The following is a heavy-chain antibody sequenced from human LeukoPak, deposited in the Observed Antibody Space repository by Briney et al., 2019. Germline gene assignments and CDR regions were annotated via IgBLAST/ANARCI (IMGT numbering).Heavy chain of an antibody. J-gene: IGHJ4*02. CDR3: ARRGRNFWSGYPTSYFDY. V-gene: IGHV4-34*01. CDR2: IYHSGTT. D-gene: IGHD3-3*01. Sequence: PSETLSLTCAVYGGSFSGYYWSWIRQPPGKGLEWIGSIYHSGTTYYNPSLKSRVTISVDTSSNQFSLKLSSVTAADTAVYYCARRGRNFWSGYPTSYFDYWGQGTLVTVSS. CDR1: GGSFSGYY.